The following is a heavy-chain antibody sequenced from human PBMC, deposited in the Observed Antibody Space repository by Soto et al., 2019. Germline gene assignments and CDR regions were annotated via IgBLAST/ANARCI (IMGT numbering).Heavy chain of an antibody. CDR1: GGSISSSSYY. D-gene: IGHD3-3*01. V-gene: IGHV4-39*01. J-gene: IGHJ4*02. CDR3: ARLGSYRITIFGVVDPDFDY. Sequence: PSETLSLTCTVSGGSISSSSYYWGWIRQPPGKGLEGIGSIYYSGSTYYNPSLKSRVTISVDTSKNQFSLKLSSVTAADTAVYYCARLGSYRITIFGVVDPDFDYCGQGTLVTVSS. CDR2: IYYSGST.